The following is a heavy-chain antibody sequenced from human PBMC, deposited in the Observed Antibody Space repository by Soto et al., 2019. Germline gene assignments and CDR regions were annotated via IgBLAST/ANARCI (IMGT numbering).Heavy chain of an antibody. Sequence: ASVKVSCKASGYTFTGYYMHWVRQAPGQGLEWMGWINPNSGGTNYAQKFQGRVTMTRDTSIGTAYMELSRLRSDDTAVYYCARGQTGTHYGMDVWGQGTTVTVSS. J-gene: IGHJ6*02. D-gene: IGHD1-7*01. CDR3: ARGQTGTHYGMDV. CDR2: INPNSGGT. CDR1: GYTFTGYY. V-gene: IGHV1-2*02.